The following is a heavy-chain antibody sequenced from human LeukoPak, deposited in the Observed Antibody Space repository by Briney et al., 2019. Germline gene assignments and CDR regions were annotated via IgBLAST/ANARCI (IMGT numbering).Heavy chain of an antibody. Sequence: GGSLRLSCAASGFTFDDYGLSWVRQAPGKGLEWVSTINWNGGSTGYADSVKGRFTIPRDNAKNSLYLQMNSLRAEDTALYYCARVSDISVAAYFDYWGQGTLVTVSS. D-gene: IGHD6-19*01. CDR1: GFTFDDYG. J-gene: IGHJ4*02. V-gene: IGHV3-20*04. CDR3: ARVSDISVAAYFDY. CDR2: INWNGGST.